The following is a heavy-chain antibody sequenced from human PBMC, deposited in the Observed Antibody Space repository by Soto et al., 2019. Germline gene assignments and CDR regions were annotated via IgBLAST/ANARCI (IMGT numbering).Heavy chain of an antibody. Sequence: QVQLVESGGGVVQPGRSLRLSCAASGFTFRKYGMHWVRQAPGKGLEWVAVISDDGYNKYYADSVKGRFTISRDNSENTLYLQMNSLRADDTAVYYCAKDFYIGVPDTTYSYFGMDVWGQGTTVTVSS. CDR1: GFTFRKYG. CDR2: ISDDGYNK. J-gene: IGHJ6*02. CDR3: AKDFYIGVPDTTYSYFGMDV. V-gene: IGHV3-30*18. D-gene: IGHD2-2*01.